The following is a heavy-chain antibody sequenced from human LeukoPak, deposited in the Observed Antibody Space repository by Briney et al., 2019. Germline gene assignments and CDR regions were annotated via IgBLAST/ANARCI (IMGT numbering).Heavy chain of an antibody. CDR1: GGSISSHY. CDR2: IYTSGST. D-gene: IGHD2-2*01. V-gene: IGHV4-4*07. Sequence: SETLSLTCTVSGGSISSHYWSWIRRPAGKGLEWIGRIYTSGSTNYNPSLKSRVTMSVDTSKNQFSLKLSSVTAADTAVYYCAREYCSSTSCYEMYDYWGQGALVTVSS. CDR3: AREYCSSTSCYEMYDY. J-gene: IGHJ4*02.